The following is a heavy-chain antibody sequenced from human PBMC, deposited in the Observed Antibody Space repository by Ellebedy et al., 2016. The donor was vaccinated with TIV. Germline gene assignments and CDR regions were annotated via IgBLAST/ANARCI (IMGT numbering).Heavy chain of an antibody. CDR2: LNTDGSSA. J-gene: IGHJ4*02. CDR1: GFPFSGYY. Sequence: GESLKISCAVSGFPFSGYYMHWVRQAPGKGLVWVARLNTDGSSANYADSVEGRFTISRDNARKTLYLQVDSLRAEDTAVYYCARESVRYFDWDYWGQGTLVTVSS. D-gene: IGHD3-9*01. V-gene: IGHV3-74*01. CDR3: ARESVRYFDWDY.